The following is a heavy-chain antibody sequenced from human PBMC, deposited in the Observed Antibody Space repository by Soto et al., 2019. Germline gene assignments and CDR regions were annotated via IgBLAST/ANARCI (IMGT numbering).Heavy chain of an antibody. Sequence: QVQLQESGPGLVRPSETLSLTCAVSGGSITSINWWSWVRQSPEKGLEWIGEIYHGGSTKSFRSLESRLTISIDKSKNQFSLRLSSVTAADTAVYYCATLELGAVSWGPGILVTVSS. D-gene: IGHD1-7*01. CDR1: GGSITSINW. CDR2: IYHGGST. J-gene: IGHJ5*02. CDR3: ATLELGAVS. V-gene: IGHV4-4*02.